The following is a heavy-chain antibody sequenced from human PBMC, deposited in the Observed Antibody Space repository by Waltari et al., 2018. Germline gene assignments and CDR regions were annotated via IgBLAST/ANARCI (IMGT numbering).Heavy chain of an antibody. CDR1: GGSISSYY. Sequence: QVQLQESGPGLVKPSETLSLTCTVSGGSISSYYWSWIRQPPGKGLEWIGYIYYSGSTNYNPSLKSRVTISVDTSKNQFSLKLSFVTAADTAVYYCARGLSWVRYYYMDVWGKGTTVTISS. V-gene: IGHV4-59*08. CDR2: IYYSGST. J-gene: IGHJ6*03. CDR3: ARGLSWVRYYYMDV. D-gene: IGHD3-10*01.